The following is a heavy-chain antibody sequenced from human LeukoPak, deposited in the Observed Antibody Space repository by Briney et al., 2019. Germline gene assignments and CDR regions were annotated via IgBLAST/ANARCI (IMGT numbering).Heavy chain of an antibody. Sequence: GGSLRLSCAASGFTFNHYWMTWVRQAPGKGLEWVANIKEDGSEKYYVDSVRGRFTISRDNAKKSLYLEMSSLRAEDTAVYYCAREDEITLGTVYWGQGPLVTVSS. V-gene: IGHV3-7*01. J-gene: IGHJ4*02. D-gene: IGHD3-16*01. CDR2: IKEDGSEK. CDR1: GFTFNHYW. CDR3: AREDEITLGTVY.